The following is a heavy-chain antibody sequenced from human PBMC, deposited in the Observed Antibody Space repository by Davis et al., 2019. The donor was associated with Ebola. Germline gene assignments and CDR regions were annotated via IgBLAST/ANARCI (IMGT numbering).Heavy chain of an antibody. CDR2: IGIYNLKT. J-gene: IGHJ4*02. Sequence: AASVTVSCKASGYIFTSYGINWIRQAPGQGLEWMGWIGIYNLKTHYAQKFQGRVSLTTDNTSTAYMELRSLRSDDTAVYYCARGSENYCIGTTCYLSEADFWGQGTQVTVS. CDR3: ARGSENYCIGTTCYLSEADF. V-gene: IGHV1-18*01. CDR1: GYIFTSYG. D-gene: IGHD2-15*01.